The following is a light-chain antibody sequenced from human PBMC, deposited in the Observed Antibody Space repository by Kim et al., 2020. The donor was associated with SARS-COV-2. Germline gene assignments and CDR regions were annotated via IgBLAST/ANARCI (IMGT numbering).Light chain of an antibody. J-gene: IGLJ1*01. Sequence: QSITISCTGTSSDVGGYNYVSWYQQHPGKAPKLMFYDVSNRPSGVSNRFSGSKSGNTASLTISGLQAEDEADYYCSSYTSSSTLEVFGTGTKVTVL. CDR3: SSYTSSSTLEV. V-gene: IGLV2-14*03. CDR2: DVS. CDR1: SSDVGGYNY.